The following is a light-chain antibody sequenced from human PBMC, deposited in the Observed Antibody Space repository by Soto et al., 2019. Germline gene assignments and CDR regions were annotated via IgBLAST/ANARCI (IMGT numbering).Light chain of an antibody. V-gene: IGLV2-23*02. CDR1: SSDVGTYNL. CDR2: EVT. J-gene: IGLJ2*01. Sequence: QSALTQPASVSGSPGQSITFSCTGSSSDVGTYNLVSWYQHHPGKAPKLLIYEVTERPSGVSNRFSGSKSGNTASLTISGLQAEDEADYYCCSYEGRRPFVLFGGGTKVTVL. CDR3: CSYEGRRPFVL.